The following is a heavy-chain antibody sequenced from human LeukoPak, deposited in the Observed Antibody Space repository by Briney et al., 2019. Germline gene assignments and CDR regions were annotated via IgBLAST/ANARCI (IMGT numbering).Heavy chain of an antibody. CDR2: INPNSGGT. CDR1: GYTFTSYY. D-gene: IGHD3-22*01. J-gene: IGHJ4*02. V-gene: IGHV1-2*02. Sequence: ASVKVSCKASGYTFTSYYMHWVRQAPGQGLEWMGWINPNSGGTNYAQKFQGRVTMTRDTSISTAYMELSRLRSDDTAVYYCAGQGYDSSGYFIDWGQGTLVTVSS. CDR3: AGQGYDSSGYFID.